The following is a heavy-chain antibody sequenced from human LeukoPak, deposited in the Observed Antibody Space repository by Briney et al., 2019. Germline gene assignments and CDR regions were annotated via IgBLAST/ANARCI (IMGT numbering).Heavy chain of an antibody. CDR3: ARALYRGYYFDY. V-gene: IGHV3-21*04. J-gene: IGHJ4*02. Sequence: KPGGSLRLSCAASGFTFSSYSMNWVRQAPGKGLEWVSSISSSSSYIYYADSVKGRFTISRDNSKNTLYLQMNSLRPEDTAVYYCARALYRGYYFDYWGQGTLVTVSS. CDR1: GFTFSSYS. D-gene: IGHD3-16*01. CDR2: ISSSSSYI.